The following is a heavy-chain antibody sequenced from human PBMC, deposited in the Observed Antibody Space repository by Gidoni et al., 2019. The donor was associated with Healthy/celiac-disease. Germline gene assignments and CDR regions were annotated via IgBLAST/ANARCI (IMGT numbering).Heavy chain of an antibody. V-gene: IGHV3-33*01. CDR1: TFPFSTYA. CDR2: IWYDGSNK. CDR3: ARDGYGDPYWYFDL. D-gene: IGHD4-17*01. Sequence: QVQLVESGGGVVQPGRSLRLSCAASTFPFSTYAMHWVRQAPGKGLEWVAVIWYDGSNKYYADSVKGRFTISRDNSKNTLYLQMNSLRAEDTAVYYCARDGYGDPYWYFDLWGRGTLVTVSS. J-gene: IGHJ2*01.